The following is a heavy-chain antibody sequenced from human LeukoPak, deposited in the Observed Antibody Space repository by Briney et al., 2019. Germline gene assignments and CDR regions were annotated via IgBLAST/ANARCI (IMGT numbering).Heavy chain of an antibody. CDR3: AKRPYGSGMFFED. V-gene: IGHV3-23*01. Sequence: PGGSLRLSCAASGFTFSRYGMSWVRQAPGKGLEWVSAIGSSGGSISYADSVKGRFTISRDNSKNTLYLQMNSLRAEDTAVYYCAKRPYGSGMFFEDWGQGTLVTVSS. CDR1: GFTFSRYG. D-gene: IGHD3-10*01. J-gene: IGHJ4*02. CDR2: IGSSGGSI.